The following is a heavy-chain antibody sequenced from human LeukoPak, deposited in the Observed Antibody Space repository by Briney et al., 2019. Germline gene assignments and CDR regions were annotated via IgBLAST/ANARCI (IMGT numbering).Heavy chain of an antibody. D-gene: IGHD5-24*01. Sequence: GESLKISCKGSGYSFANNWIAWVRQMPGKGLEWMGIIHPGDSDTRYRPSFQGQVTISADKSISTAYLQWSSLKASDTAMYYCARQDGYNSGGDFDYWGQGTLVTVSS. J-gene: IGHJ4*02. CDR2: IHPGDSDT. CDR3: ARQDGYNSGGDFDY. CDR1: GYSFANNW. V-gene: IGHV5-51*01.